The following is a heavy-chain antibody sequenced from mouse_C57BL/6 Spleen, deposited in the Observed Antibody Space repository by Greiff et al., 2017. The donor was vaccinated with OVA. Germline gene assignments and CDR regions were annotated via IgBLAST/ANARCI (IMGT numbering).Heavy chain of an antibody. D-gene: IGHD4-1*01. J-gene: IGHJ2*01. CDR3: ARPVGREGYFDY. V-gene: IGHV1-81*01. CDR2: IYPRSGNT. CDR1: GYTFTSYG. Sequence: VQLVESGAELARPGASVKLSCKASGYTFTSYGISWVKQRTGQGLEWIGEIYPRSGNTYYNEKFKGKATLTADKSSSTAYMELRSLTSEDSAVYFCARPVGREGYFDYWGQGTTLTVSS.